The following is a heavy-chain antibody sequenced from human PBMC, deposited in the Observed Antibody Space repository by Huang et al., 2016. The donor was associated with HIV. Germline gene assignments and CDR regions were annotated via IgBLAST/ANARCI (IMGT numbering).Heavy chain of an antibody. CDR2: ITSSSGSI. D-gene: IGHD3-10*01. CDR1: GFTFSTYN. J-gene: IGHJ3*02. V-gene: IGHV3-48*01. CDR3: ARFGSYYYGSGSYLDAFDI. Sequence: EVQLMESGGGLVQPGGSLRLSCAASGFTFSTYNMNWVRQAPGKGLGWVSYITSSSGSIDYADPVKGRFTISRDNAKNSLYLQMNSLRAEDTAVYYCARFGSYYYGSGSYLDAFDIWGQGTMVTVSS.